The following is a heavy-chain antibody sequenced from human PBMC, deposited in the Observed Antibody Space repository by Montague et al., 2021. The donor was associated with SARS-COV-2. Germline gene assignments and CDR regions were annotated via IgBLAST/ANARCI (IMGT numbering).Heavy chain of an antibody. CDR1: GFTFSSYG. Sequence: SLRLSCAASGFTFSSYGMHWVRQAPGKGLEWVAVIWYDGINKYYADSLKGRFTISRDNSKNTLYLQMNSLRAEDTAVYYCARDFGILTGTAPEDYWGQGTLVTVSS. CDR3: ARDFGILTGTAPEDY. J-gene: IGHJ4*02. V-gene: IGHV3-33*01. CDR2: IWYDGINK. D-gene: IGHD3-9*01.